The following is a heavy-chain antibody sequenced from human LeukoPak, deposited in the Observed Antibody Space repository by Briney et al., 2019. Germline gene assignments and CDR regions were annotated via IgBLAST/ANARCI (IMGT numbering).Heavy chain of an antibody. J-gene: IGHJ6*02. V-gene: IGHV3-33*01. CDR1: GFTFSSYG. D-gene: IGHD5-18*01. CDR3: ARDAVDTANAV. Sequence: GGSLRLSCAASGFTFSSYGMHWVRQAPGKGLEWVAVIWYDGSNKYYADSVKGRFTISRDNSKNTLYLQMNSLRAEDTAVYYCARDAVDTANAVWGQGTTVTVSS. CDR2: IWYDGSNK.